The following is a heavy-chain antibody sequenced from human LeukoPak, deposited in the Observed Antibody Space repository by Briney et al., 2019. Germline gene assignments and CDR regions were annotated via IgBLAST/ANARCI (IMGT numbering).Heavy chain of an antibody. CDR1: GFTFSSYE. Sequence: RAGGSLRLSCAASGFTFSSYEMNWVRQAPGKGLEWVSYIRSSGSTIYYADSVKGRFTISRDNAKKSLYLQMNSLRADDTAFYYCGKDVAPYYYDSSGYPENWGQGTLVTVSS. CDR3: GKDVAPYYYDSSGYPEN. CDR2: IRSSGSTI. V-gene: IGHV3-48*03. D-gene: IGHD3-22*01. J-gene: IGHJ4*02.